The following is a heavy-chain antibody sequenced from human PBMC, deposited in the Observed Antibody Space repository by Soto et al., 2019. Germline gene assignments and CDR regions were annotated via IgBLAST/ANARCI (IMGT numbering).Heavy chain of an antibody. J-gene: IGHJ4*02. V-gene: IGHV4-59*01. D-gene: IGHD3-22*01. CDR1: GGSISSYY. CDR3: ARVPPGYYDSSGYYFDY. Sequence: PSETLSLTCTVSGGSISSYYWSWIRQPPGKGLEWIGYIYYSGSTNYNPSLKSRVTISVDTSKNQFSLKLSSVTAADTAVYYCARVPPGYYDSSGYYFDYWGQGTLVTVS. CDR2: IYYSGST.